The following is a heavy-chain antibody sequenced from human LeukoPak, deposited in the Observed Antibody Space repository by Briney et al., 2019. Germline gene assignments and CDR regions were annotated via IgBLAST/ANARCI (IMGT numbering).Heavy chain of an antibody. J-gene: IGHJ4*02. CDR1: GYSFSSYW. D-gene: IGHD6-19*01. CDR2: IYPDDSDT. V-gene: IGHV5-51*01. CDR3: ARHVIAVGGTISYYFDY. Sequence: GESRKISCKGSGYSFSSYWIGWVRQMPGKGLEWMGIIYPDDSDTRYSPSFQGQVTISADKSISTAYLQWSSLQASDTAMYYCARHVIAVGGTISYYFDYWGQGTLVTVSS.